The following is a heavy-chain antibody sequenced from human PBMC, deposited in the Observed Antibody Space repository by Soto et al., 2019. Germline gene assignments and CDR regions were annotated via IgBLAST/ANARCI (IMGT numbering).Heavy chain of an antibody. CDR3: SKGLSIRRFLGDV. J-gene: IGHJ6*04. V-gene: IGHV3-23*01. Sequence: EVQLLESGGGLVQPGGSLRLSCAASGFTFSSYAMSWVRQATGKGLEWVSAVSGRGGSTYYADSVKGRFTISRDNSKNTLDMQMNSLRAEDTAVYYCSKGLSIRRFLGDVWGKGTTVTVSS. CDR1: GFTFSSYA. D-gene: IGHD3-3*01. CDR2: VSGRGGST.